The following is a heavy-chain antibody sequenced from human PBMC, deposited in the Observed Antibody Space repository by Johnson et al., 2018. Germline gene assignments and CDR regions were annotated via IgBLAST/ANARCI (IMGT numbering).Heavy chain of an antibody. Sequence: VQLQESGGGVVQPGRSLRLSCAASGFTFSSYGMHWVRQAPGKGLEWVSYISSSGSTIYYADSVKGRFTISRDNAKNSLYLQMNSLRAEDTAVYYCARLLGSFDIWGQGTMVTVSS. CDR3: ARLLGSFDI. CDR2: ISSSGSTI. V-gene: IGHV3-48*04. D-gene: IGHD6-25*01. J-gene: IGHJ3*02. CDR1: GFTFSSYG.